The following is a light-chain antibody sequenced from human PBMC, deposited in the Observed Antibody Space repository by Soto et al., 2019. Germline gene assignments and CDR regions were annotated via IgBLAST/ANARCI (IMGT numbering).Light chain of an antibody. V-gene: IGKV2-24*01. J-gene: IGKJ5*01. Sequence: DVVLTQTPLSSAVTLGQPASISCRSSQSLEARDGNTYLNWLHQRPGQPPRLLIYKVSNRLSGVPDRFIGSGAGTDFTLQITRVEAEDVGIYVCMQATLLRAFGQGTRLEIK. CDR2: KVS. CDR1: QSLEARDGNTY. CDR3: MQATLLRA.